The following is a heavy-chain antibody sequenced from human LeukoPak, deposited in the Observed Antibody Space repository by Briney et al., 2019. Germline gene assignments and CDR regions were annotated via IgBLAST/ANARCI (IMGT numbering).Heavy chain of an antibody. CDR2: INHNGNVN. J-gene: IGHJ6*02. CDR1: GFTFCSYW. D-gene: IGHD3-16*01. CDR3: TRGGGLDV. V-gene: IGHV3-7*03. Sequence: GGSLRLSCAASGFTFCSYWMNWARQAPGKGLEWVASINHNGNVNYYVDSVKGRFTISRDNAKNSLYLQMSNLRAEDTAVYFCTRGGGLDVWGQGATVTVSS.